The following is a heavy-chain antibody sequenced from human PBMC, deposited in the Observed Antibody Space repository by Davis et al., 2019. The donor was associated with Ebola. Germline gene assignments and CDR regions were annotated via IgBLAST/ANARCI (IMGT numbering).Heavy chain of an antibody. Sequence: ASVKVFCKASGYTFTSYYMHWVRQAPGQGLEWMGIINPSGGSTSYAQKFQGRVTMTRDTSTSTVYMELSSLRSEDTAVYYCARTTDSLLWFRKLDYWGQGTLVTVSS. V-gene: IGHV1-46*01. D-gene: IGHD3-10*01. CDR1: GYTFTSYY. J-gene: IGHJ4*02. CDR3: ARTTDSLLWFRKLDY. CDR2: INPSGGST.